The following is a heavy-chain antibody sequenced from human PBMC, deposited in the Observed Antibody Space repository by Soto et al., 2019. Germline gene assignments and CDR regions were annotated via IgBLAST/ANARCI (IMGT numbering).Heavy chain of an antibody. CDR2: IIPILGIA. J-gene: IGHJ4*02. V-gene: IGHV1-69*02. CDR1: GGTFSSYT. D-gene: IGHD3-10*01. Sequence: SVKVSCKASGGTFSSYTISWVRQAPGQGLEWMGRIIPILGIANYAQKFQGRVTITADKSTSTAYMELSSLRSEDTAVYYCARGSGSYYNVVVVPPGFDYWGQGTLVTVSS. CDR3: ARGSGSYYNVVVVPPGFDY.